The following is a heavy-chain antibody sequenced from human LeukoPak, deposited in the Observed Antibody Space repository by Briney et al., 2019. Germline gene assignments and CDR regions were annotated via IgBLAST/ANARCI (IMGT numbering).Heavy chain of an antibody. D-gene: IGHD3/OR15-3a*01. V-gene: IGHV3-7*01. CDR1: GFVFSTYW. J-gene: IGHJ4*02. CDR3: ASGRHDFLH. Sequence: PGGSLRLSCAASGFVFSTYWMTWVRQAPGKGLEWVANINLDGTEEHYVDSSLKGRFTISRDNAKNSLYLQMTSLRVEVTAVYYCASGRHDFLHWGQGTLVTVSS. CDR2: INLDGTEE.